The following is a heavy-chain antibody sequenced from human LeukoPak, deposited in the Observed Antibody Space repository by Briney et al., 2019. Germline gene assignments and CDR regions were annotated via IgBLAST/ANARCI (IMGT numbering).Heavy chain of an antibody. CDR2: INHSGST. J-gene: IGHJ6*04. CDR3: ARCSTSSYYYYGMDV. CDR1: GGSFSGYY. Sequence: SETLSLTCAVYGGSFSGYYWSWIRQPPEKGLEWIGEINHSGSTNYNPSLKSRVTISVDTSKNQFSLKLSSVTAADTAVYYCARCSTSSYYYYGMDVWGKGTTVTVSS. V-gene: IGHV4-34*01. D-gene: IGHD2-2*01.